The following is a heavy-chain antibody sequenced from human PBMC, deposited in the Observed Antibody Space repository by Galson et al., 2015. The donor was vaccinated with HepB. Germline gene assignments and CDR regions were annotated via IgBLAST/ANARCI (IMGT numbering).Heavy chain of an antibody. CDR2: IYSGGGT. D-gene: IGHD6-19*01. Sequence: SLRLSCAASGFTVSNKYMSWVRQAPGKGLEWVSIIYSGGGTHYADSVKGRFTISRDNSKNTLYLQMNGLRAEDTAVYYYARDGSGWYWYFDLWGRGTLLTVSS. J-gene: IGHJ2*01. V-gene: IGHV3-66*02. CDR3: ARDGSGWYWYFDL. CDR1: GFTVSNKY.